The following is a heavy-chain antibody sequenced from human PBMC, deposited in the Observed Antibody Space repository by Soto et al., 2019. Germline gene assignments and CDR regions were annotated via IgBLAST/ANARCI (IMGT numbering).Heavy chain of an antibody. D-gene: IGHD6-13*01. CDR3: ARDDSSSRPYYFDY. CDR1: GYTFTSYA. Sequence: ASVKVSCKASGYTFTSYAMHWVRQAPGQRLEWMGWINAGNGNTKYSQKFQGRVTITRDTSASTAYMELSSLRSEDTAVYYCARDDSSSRPYYFDYWGQGTLVTVSS. V-gene: IGHV1-3*01. J-gene: IGHJ4*02. CDR2: INAGNGNT.